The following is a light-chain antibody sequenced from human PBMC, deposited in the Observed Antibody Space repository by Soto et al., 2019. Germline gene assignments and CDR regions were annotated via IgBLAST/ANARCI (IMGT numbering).Light chain of an antibody. V-gene: IGLV1-40*01. J-gene: IGLJ1*01. CDR1: SSNIGAGHD. CDR2: GNT. Sequence: QAVVTQPPSVSGAPGQRVTISCTGSSSNIGAGHDVHWYQQLPGTAPKLLIYGNTNRPSGVPDRFSASKSGTSASLAITGLQAEDEADYYCQSYDSSLSGSEVFGTGTKLTVL. CDR3: QSYDSSLSGSEV.